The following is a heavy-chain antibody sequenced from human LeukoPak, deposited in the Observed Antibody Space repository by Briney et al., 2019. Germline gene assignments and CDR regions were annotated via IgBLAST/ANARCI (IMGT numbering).Heavy chain of an antibody. CDR1: GASISTNSYY. V-gene: IGHV4-61*01. J-gene: IGHJ4*02. CDR3: ARGFWEYNFDY. Sequence: PSETLSLTCTVSGASISTNSYYWSWIRQPPGKGLEWIGYTYYSGSTNYNPSLKSRVTISVDTSKNQFSLKLSSVTGADTAVYYCARGFWEYNFDYWGQGTLVTVSS. CDR2: TYYSGST. D-gene: IGHD3-3*01.